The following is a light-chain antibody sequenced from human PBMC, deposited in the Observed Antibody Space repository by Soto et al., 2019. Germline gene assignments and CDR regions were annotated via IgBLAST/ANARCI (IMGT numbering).Light chain of an antibody. CDR1: QSLSVF. V-gene: IGKV3-11*01. CDR3: LQRSSWSYT. Sequence: EIVLTQSPATLSLSPGERATLSCRASQSLSVFLAWYQHIPGQAPRLLIYDASSRASGIPARFSGSGSGTDFTLTISNLEPDDSAVYYCLQRSSWSYTFGQGTKLQIK. J-gene: IGKJ2*01. CDR2: DAS.